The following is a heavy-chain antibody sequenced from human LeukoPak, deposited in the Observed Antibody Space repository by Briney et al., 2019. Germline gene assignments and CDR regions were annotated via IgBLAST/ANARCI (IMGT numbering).Heavy chain of an antibody. CDR1: GGSISSGDYY. V-gene: IGHV4-30-4*01. D-gene: IGHD3-22*01. Sequence: SETLSLTCTVSGGSISSGDYYWSWIRQPPGKGLEWIGYIYYSGSTYYNPSLKSRVTISVGTSKNQFSLKLISVTAADTAVYYCARGGDYDSSGYFYWGQGTLVTVSS. CDR3: ARGGDYDSSGYFY. J-gene: IGHJ4*02. CDR2: IYYSGST.